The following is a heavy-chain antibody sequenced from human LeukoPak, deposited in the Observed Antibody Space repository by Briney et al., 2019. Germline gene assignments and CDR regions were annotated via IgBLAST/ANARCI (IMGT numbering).Heavy chain of an antibody. CDR3: AELGITMIGGV. Sequence: GGSLRLSWAAAGFTFSSYEMNWVRQAPGKGLEWVSYISSSGSTIYYADSVKGRFTISRDNAKNSLYLQMNSLRAEDTAVYYCAELGITMIGGVWGKGTTVTISS. V-gene: IGHV3-48*03. CDR2: ISSSGSTI. D-gene: IGHD3-10*02. CDR1: GFTFSSYE. J-gene: IGHJ6*04.